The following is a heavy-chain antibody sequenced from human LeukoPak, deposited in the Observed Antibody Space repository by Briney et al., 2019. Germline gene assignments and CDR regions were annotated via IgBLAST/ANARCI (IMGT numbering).Heavy chain of an antibody. CDR3: ARTYCSGGGCYSGSPYYYYYYGMDV. CDR2: IYYSGST. J-gene: IGHJ6*02. Sequence: SQTLSLTCTVSGGSISSGGYYWSWIRQHPGKGLEWIGYIYYSGSTYYNPSLKSRVITSVDTSKNQFSLKLSSVTAADTAVYYCARTYCSGGGCYSGSPYYYYYYGMDVWGQGTTVTVSS. D-gene: IGHD2-15*01. V-gene: IGHV4-31*03. CDR1: GGSISSGGYY.